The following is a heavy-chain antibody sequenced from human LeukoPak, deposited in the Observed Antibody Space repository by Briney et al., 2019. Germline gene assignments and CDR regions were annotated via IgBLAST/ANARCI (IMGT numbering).Heavy chain of an antibody. Sequence: SQTLPLTCTVSGGSISSGSYYWSWIRQPAGKGREWIGRIYTSGSTNYNPSLKSRVTISVDTSKNQFSLKLSSVTAADTAVYYCARAGGLQPDYWGQGTLVTVSS. CDR1: GGSISSGSYY. CDR2: IYTSGST. D-gene: IGHD5-24*01. J-gene: IGHJ4*02. V-gene: IGHV4-61*02. CDR3: ARAGGLQPDY.